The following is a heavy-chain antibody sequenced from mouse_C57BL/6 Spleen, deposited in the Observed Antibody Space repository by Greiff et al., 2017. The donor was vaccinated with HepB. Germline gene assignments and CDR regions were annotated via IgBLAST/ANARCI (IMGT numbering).Heavy chain of an antibody. CDR2: IDPSDSYT. CDR3: AKSRWGTTVPFAY. D-gene: IGHD1-1*01. J-gene: IGHJ3*01. V-gene: IGHV1-69*01. CDR1: GYTFTSYW. Sequence: VQLQQSGAELVMPGASVKLSCKASGYTFTSYWMHWVKQSPGQGLAWIGEIDPSDSYTNYNQKFKGKSTLTVDKSSSTAYMQLSSLTSEDSAVYYCAKSRWGTTVPFAYWGQGTLVTVSA.